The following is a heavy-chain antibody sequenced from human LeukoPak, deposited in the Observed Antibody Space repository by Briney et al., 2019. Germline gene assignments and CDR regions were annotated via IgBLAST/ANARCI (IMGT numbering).Heavy chain of an antibody. D-gene: IGHD3-22*01. CDR3: AKDRPNYYESNGHYYRLNGDY. CDR2: ISSSGDIT. Sequence: GSLRLSCAASGFLFSYYAMSWVRQAPGKGLEWVSAISSSGDITFYTDPVKGRFTISRDNSKNTLYLQMNSLRAEDTAVYYCAKDRPNYYESNGHYYRLNGDYWGQGTLVTVSS. V-gene: IGHV3-23*01. CDR1: GFLFSYYA. J-gene: IGHJ4*02.